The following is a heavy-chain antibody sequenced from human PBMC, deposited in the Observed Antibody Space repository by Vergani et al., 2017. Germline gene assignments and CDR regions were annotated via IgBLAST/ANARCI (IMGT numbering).Heavy chain of an antibody. V-gene: IGHV3-30-3*01. Sequence: QVQLVESGGGVVQPGRSLRLSCAASGFTFSSYAMHWVRQAPGKGLEWVAVISYDGSNKYYADSVKGRFTISRDNSKNTLYLQMNSLRAEDTAVYYCAXENGHRNCSSTSCYLHYYYYYMDVWGKGTTVTVSS. CDR1: GFTFSSYA. CDR2: ISYDGSNK. CDR3: AXENGHRNCSSTSCYLHYYYYYMDV. J-gene: IGHJ6*03. D-gene: IGHD2-2*01.